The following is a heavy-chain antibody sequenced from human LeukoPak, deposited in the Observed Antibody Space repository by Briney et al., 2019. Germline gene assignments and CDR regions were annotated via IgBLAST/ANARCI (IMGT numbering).Heavy chain of an antibody. V-gene: IGHV1-69*06. CDR2: IIPIFGTA. D-gene: IGHD5-18*01. CDR1: GGTFSSYA. Sequence: AASVKVSCKASGGTFSSYAISWVRQAPGQGLEWMGGIIPIFGTANYAQKFQGRVTITADKSTSTAYMELSSLRSEDTAVYYCASSYGAGDYWGQGTLVTVSS. CDR3: ASSYGAGDY. J-gene: IGHJ4*02.